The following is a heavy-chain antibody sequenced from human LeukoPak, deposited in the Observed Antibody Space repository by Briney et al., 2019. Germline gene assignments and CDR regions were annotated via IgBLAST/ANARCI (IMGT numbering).Heavy chain of an antibody. CDR2: ISTVSAYT. V-gene: IGHV3-21*01. D-gene: IGHD6-25*01. Sequence: GGSLRLSCAASGFTFTDYSMTWVRQAPGKGLEWVASISTVSAYTFYSDSVKGRFIISRDNAKNTLYLQMSSLSAEDTAVYFCARDGSGFYYYYYMDVWGRGTTVTVSS. CDR3: ARDGSGFYYYYYMDV. J-gene: IGHJ6*03. CDR1: GFTFTDYS.